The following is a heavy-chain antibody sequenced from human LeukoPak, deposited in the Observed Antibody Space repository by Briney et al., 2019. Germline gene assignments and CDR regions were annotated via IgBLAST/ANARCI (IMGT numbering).Heavy chain of an antibody. Sequence: GESLKISFKGSGSSFTSYWIAWVRQMPGKGLEWMGIIYPADSDTRYSPSFQGQVTISADKSISTAYLQWSSLKASDTAMYYCARHSDWRFDYWGQGTLVTVSS. CDR2: IYPADSDT. CDR3: ARHSDWRFDY. V-gene: IGHV5-51*01. D-gene: IGHD3-9*01. CDR1: GSSFTSYW. J-gene: IGHJ4*02.